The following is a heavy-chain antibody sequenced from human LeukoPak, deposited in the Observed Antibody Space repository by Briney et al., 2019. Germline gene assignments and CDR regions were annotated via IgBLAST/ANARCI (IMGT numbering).Heavy chain of an antibody. CDR1: GFTFSRYG. Sequence: PGGSLRLSCAASGFTFSRYGMHWVRQAPGKGLEWVAMIWIGENNEYYADSVKGRFTISRDNAKNTLFLQMDSLRPEDTAVYYCVRSLRSADFWGQGTLVTVSS. CDR3: VRSLRSADF. J-gene: IGHJ4*02. V-gene: IGHV3-33*03. CDR2: IWIGENNE.